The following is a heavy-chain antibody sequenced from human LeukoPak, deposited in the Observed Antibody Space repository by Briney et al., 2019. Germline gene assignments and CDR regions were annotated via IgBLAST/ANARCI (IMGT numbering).Heavy chain of an antibody. Sequence: SETLSLTCTVSGGSISSYYWIWIRQPAGKGLEWIGRIYTSGSTNYNPSLKSRVTTSVDTFKNQFSLKLSSVTAADTAMYYCASMDDYGDYWGQGTLVTVSS. CDR2: IYTSGST. V-gene: IGHV4-4*07. CDR1: GGSISSYY. D-gene: IGHD2-2*03. CDR3: ASMDDYGDY. J-gene: IGHJ4*02.